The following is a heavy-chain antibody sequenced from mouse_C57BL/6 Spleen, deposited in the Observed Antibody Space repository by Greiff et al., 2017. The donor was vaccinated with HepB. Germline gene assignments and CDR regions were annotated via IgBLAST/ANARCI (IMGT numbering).Heavy chain of an antibody. Sequence: VQLQQPGAELVRPGSSVKLSCKASGYTFTSYWMHWVKQRPIQGLEWIGNIDPSDSETHYNQKFKDKATLTVDKSSSTAYMQLSSLTSEDSAVYYCARSGIYYYGSSHLDYWGQGTTLTVSS. CDR2: IDPSDSET. CDR1: GYTFTSYW. J-gene: IGHJ2*01. CDR3: ARSGIYYYGSSHLDY. V-gene: IGHV1-52*01. D-gene: IGHD1-1*01.